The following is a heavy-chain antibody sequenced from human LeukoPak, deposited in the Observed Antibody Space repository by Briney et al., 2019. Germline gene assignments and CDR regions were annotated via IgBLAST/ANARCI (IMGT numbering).Heavy chain of an antibody. CDR3: ARRNYYYGMDV. J-gene: IGHJ6*02. CDR1: GGSFSGYY. Sequence: ETLSLTCAVYGGSFSGYYWSWIRQPPGKGLEWIGEINHSGSTYYNPSLKSRVTISVDTSKNQFSLNLTSVTAADTAVYYCARRNYYYGMDVWGQGTTVTVSS. V-gene: IGHV4-34*01. CDR2: INHSGST.